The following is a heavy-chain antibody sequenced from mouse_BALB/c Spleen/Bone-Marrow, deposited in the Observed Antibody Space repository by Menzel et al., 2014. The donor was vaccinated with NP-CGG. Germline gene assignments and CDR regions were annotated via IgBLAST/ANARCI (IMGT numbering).Heavy chain of an antibody. Sequence: SGTELVKPGASVKLSCKASGYTFTSYWIHWVKQRPGQGLEWIGEIHPSNGRTNYSEKFKTKATLTVDKSSTTAHMQLRSLTSEDSAVYYCARGTARAMMDYWGQGTSVTVSS. CDR2: IHPSNGRT. V-gene: IGHV1S81*02. J-gene: IGHJ4*01. CDR3: ARGTARAMMDY. D-gene: IGHD3-2*01. CDR1: GYTFTSYW.